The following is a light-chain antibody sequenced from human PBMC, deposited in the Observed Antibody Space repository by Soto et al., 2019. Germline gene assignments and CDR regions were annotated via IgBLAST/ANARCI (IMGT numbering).Light chain of an antibody. CDR1: RSVTSSY. CDR3: HQRQSWPRT. J-gene: IGKJ1*01. CDR2: GAS. V-gene: IGKV3-20*01. Sequence: EIVLTQSPGTLSLSPGERATLSCRASRSVTSSYLAWFQQKPGQAPRLLIYGASSRATGIPDRFSGSGSGTDFTLTISRLEPEDFAVYYCHQRQSWPRTFGQGTKVDI.